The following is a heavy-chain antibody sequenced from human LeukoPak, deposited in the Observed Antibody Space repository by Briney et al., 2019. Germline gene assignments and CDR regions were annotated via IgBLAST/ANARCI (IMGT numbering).Heavy chain of an antibody. V-gene: IGHV1-2*02. CDR3: ARDRLRSRGWYFKGGDGYFDY. D-gene: IGHD6-19*01. J-gene: IGHJ4*02. CDR2: INPNSGGT. Sequence: GASVKVSCKASGYTFTSYGISWVRQAPGQGLEWMGWINPNSGGTNYAQKFQGRVTMTRDTSISTAYMELSRLRSDDTAVYYCARDRLRSRGWYFKGGDGYFDYWGQGTLVTVSS. CDR1: GYTFTSYG.